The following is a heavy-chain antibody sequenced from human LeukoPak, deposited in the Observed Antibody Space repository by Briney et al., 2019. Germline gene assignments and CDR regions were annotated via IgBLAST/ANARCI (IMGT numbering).Heavy chain of an antibody. Sequence: SGTLSLTCAVSGGSISSSNWWSWVRQPPGKGLEWIGEIYHSGSTNYNPSLKSRVTISVDTSKNQFSLKLSSVTAADTAVYYCARHGAGSYYSWFDPWGQGTLVTVSS. CDR1: GGSISSSNW. CDR3: ARHGAGSYYSWFDP. D-gene: IGHD3-10*01. V-gene: IGHV4-4*02. CDR2: IYHSGST. J-gene: IGHJ5*02.